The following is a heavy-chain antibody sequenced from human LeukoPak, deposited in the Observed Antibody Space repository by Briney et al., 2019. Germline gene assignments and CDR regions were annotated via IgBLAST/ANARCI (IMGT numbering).Heavy chain of an antibody. D-gene: IGHD3-16*01. Sequence: SQTLSLTCTVSSGSISSGNYYWSWIRQPAGKGLEWIGRIYTSGSTNYNPSLKSRVTISVDTSKDQFSLKLSSVTAADTAMYYCARSRMGDAFDIRGQGTMVTVSS. CDR1: SGSISSGNYY. CDR3: ARSRMGDAFDI. CDR2: IYTSGST. V-gene: IGHV4-61*02. J-gene: IGHJ3*02.